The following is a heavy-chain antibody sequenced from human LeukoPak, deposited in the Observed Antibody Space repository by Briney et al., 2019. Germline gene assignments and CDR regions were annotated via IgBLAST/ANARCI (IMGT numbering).Heavy chain of an antibody. Sequence: KPGGSLRLSCAASGFTFNSYRMNWVRQAPGKGLEWVSSISSSSSYIYYADSVKDRFTISRDNAKNSLYLQMNSLRAEDTAVYYCASVNEAVAGTDYWGQGTLVTVSS. D-gene: IGHD6-19*01. CDR1: GFTFNSYR. CDR3: ASVNEAVAGTDY. V-gene: IGHV3-21*01. J-gene: IGHJ4*02. CDR2: ISSSSSYI.